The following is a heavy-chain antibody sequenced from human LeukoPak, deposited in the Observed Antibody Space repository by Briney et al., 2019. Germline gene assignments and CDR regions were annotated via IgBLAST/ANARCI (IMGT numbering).Heavy chain of an antibody. Sequence: GGSLRLSCAASGFTFSSYAMHWVRQAPGKGLEWVAVISYDGSNKYYADSVKGRFTISRDNSKNTLYLQMNSLRAEDTAVYYCARVGGDIVVVPAAMQSALLEHYFDYWGQGTLVTVSS. J-gene: IGHJ4*02. CDR3: ARVGGDIVVVPAAMQSALLEHYFDY. D-gene: IGHD2-2*01. V-gene: IGHV3-30-3*01. CDR1: GFTFSSYA. CDR2: ISYDGSNK.